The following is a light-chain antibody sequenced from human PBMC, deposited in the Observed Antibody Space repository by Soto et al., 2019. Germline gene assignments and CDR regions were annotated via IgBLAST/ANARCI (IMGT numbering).Light chain of an antibody. CDR1: QSVSSN. J-gene: IGKJ3*01. V-gene: IGKV3-15*01. Sequence: EIVMTQSPATLSGTPGERATLSCRASQSVSSNLAWYQQKPGQAPRLLIYGASSRATGIPARFSGSGSGTDFTLTISSLQSEDFAIYYCKQYNNWPPFTFGPGTKVDIK. CDR2: GAS. CDR3: KQYNNWPPFT.